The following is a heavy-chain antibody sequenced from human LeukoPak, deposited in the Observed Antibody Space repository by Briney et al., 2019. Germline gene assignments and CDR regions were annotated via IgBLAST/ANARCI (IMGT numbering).Heavy chain of an antibody. V-gene: IGHV3-23*01. CDR3: AKVTGDTAMVKGFDP. D-gene: IGHD5-18*01. CDR2: ISGSGGST. CDR1: GFTFSSYA. Sequence: GGSLRLSCAASGFTFSSYAMSWVRQAPGKGLEWVSAISGSGGSTYYADSVKGRFTISRDNSKNTLYLQMNSLRAGDTAVYYCAKVTGDTAMVKGFDPWGQGTLVTVSS. J-gene: IGHJ5*02.